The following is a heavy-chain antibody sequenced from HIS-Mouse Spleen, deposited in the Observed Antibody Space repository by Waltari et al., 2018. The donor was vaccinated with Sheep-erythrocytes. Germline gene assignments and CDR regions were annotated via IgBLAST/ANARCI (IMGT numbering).Heavy chain of an antibody. Sequence: QVQLVQSGAEVKKPGAAVKVSCQASGYTLTSHDINWVRLPTGQGLEWMGWMNPKSGNTGYAQKFQGRVTMTRNTSISTAYMELSSLRSEDTAVYYCARGIAAAGTDWFDPWGQGTLVTVSS. J-gene: IGHJ5*02. V-gene: IGHV1-8*01. D-gene: IGHD6-13*01. CDR2: MNPKSGNT. CDR1: GYTLTSHD. CDR3: ARGIAAAGTDWFDP.